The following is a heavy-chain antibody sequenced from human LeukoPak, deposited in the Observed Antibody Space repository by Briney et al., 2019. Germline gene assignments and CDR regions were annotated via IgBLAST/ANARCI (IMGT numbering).Heavy chain of an antibody. CDR3: ARQDYSNYS. V-gene: IGHV4-39*01. CDR1: GGPISSSSYY. CDR2: IYYSGST. Sequence: SETLSLTCTVSGGPISSSSYYWGWIRQPPGKGLEWIGSIYYSGSTYYNPSLKSRVTISVDTSKNQFSLKLSSVTAADTAVYYCARQDYSNYSWGQGTLVTVSS. D-gene: IGHD4-11*01. J-gene: IGHJ4*02.